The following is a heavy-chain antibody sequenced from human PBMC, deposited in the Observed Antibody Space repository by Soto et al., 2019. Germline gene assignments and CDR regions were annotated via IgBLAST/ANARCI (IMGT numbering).Heavy chain of an antibody. Sequence: QVQLQQWGAGLLKPSETLSLTCALYGGSFSGYYWSWIRQPPGKGLEWIGEINHSGSTNYNPSLKSRVTMSVDTSKNQFSLQLCSLTAADTAVYYCARNGGRVVEVAGAYFDYWGQGTLVTVSS. J-gene: IGHJ4*02. CDR2: INHSGST. D-gene: IGHD2-15*01. V-gene: IGHV4-34*01. CDR1: GGSFSGYY. CDR3: ARNGGRVVEVAGAYFDY.